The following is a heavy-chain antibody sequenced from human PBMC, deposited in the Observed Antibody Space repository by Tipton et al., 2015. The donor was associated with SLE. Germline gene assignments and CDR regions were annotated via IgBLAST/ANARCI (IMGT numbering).Heavy chain of an antibody. D-gene: IGHD3-3*01. J-gene: IGHJ6*03. CDR2: ISSSGSTI. CDR3: ARESRSWSGYFYYYMDV. V-gene: IGHV3-11*04. CDR1: GFIFSDYY. Sequence: GSLRLSCAASGFIFSDYYMSWIRQAPGKGLEWVSYISSSGSTIYYADSVKGRFTISRDNAKNSLYLQMHSLRAEDTAVYYCARESRSWSGYFYYYMDVWGKGTTVTVSS.